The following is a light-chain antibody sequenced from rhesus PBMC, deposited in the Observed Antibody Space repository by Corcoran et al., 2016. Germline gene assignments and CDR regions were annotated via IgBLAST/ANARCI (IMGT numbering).Light chain of an antibody. Sequence: ETVVTQSPATLSLSPGERATLSCRASPSVGSYLAWYHQKPGQAPRLLIYGASSRATGIPDRFSVSGSGTDFSLTISSLEPEDVGVEYGQQSSNLWTFGQGTKVEIK. CDR2: GAS. J-gene: IGKJ1*01. CDR1: PSVGSY. CDR3: QQSSNLWT. V-gene: IGKV3-24*04.